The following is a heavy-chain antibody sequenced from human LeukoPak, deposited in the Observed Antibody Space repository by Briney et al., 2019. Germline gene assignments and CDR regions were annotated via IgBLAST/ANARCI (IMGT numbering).Heavy chain of an antibody. Sequence: SETLSLTCTVSGVSISSSNSYWGWIRQPPGKGLEWIGSIYYSGNTYYNASLKSQASTSTYTPKTHFSLKLTSGTPTDTACYNCARQTGSGLFILPGGQGTLVTVCS. V-gene: IGHV4-39*01. CDR2: IYYSGNT. D-gene: IGHD3/OR15-3a*01. CDR1: GVSISSSNSY. CDR3: ARQTGSGLFILP. J-gene: IGHJ4*02.